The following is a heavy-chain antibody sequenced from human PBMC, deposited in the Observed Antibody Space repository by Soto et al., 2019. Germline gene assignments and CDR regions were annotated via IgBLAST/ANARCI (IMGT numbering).Heavy chain of an antibody. CDR1: GFAFRSYA. CDR2: MSYDGKNA. J-gene: IGHJ4*02. CDR3: ARDGDYGGNCFDY. Sequence: QVQLVESGGGVFQPGGSVRLSCAASGFAFRSYAMHWVRQAPGKGLEWLSVMSYDGKNAYHADSVRGRFTISRDNSKNTLYLQMDSLRPDDTAVYYCARDGDYGGNCFDYWGQGTLVNVSS. V-gene: IGHV3-30*04. D-gene: IGHD3-16*01.